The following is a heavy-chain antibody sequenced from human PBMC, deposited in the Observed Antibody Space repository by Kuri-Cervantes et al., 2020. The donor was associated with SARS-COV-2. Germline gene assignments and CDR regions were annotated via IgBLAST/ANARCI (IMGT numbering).Heavy chain of an antibody. J-gene: IGHJ5*02. CDR2: IYHSGST. V-gene: IGHV4-38-2*01. D-gene: IGHD2-2*01. CDR3: ARASCSSTSCYGWFDP. CDR1: GYSISSGYY. Sequence: SQTLSLTCAVSGYSISSGYYWGWIRQPPGKGLEWIGSIYHSGSTYYNPSLKSRVTRSVDTSKNQFSLKLSSVTAADTAVYYCARASCSSTSCYGWFDPWGQGTLVTVSS.